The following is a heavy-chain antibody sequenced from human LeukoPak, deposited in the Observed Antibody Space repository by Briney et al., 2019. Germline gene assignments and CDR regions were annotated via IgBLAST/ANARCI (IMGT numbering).Heavy chain of an antibody. Sequence: SETLSLTCTVSGGSISGYYWSWVRQSPEKGLESIGFIYSTGSTSYNPSLRSRVTISIDTSQNQLYLRLTSVTAADTAVYYCARQEQQLIYNWFDPWGQGTLVTVSS. CDR1: GGSISGYY. V-gene: IGHV4-59*01. CDR3: ARQEQQLIYNWFDP. J-gene: IGHJ5*02. D-gene: IGHD6-13*01. CDR2: IYSTGST.